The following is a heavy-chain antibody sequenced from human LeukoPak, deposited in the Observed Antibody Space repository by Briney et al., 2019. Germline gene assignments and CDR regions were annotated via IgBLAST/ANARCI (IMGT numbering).Heavy chain of an antibody. J-gene: IGHJ4*02. CDR2: ISSSSSYV. Sequence: GGSLRLSCAASGFTFSSYSMNWVRQAPGKGLEWVSSISSSSSYVYYADSVKGRFTISRDNAKNSLYLQMNSLRAEDTAVYYCARDYDFWSDIDYWGQGTLVTVSS. D-gene: IGHD3-3*01. V-gene: IGHV3-21*01. CDR3: ARDYDFWSDIDY. CDR1: GFTFSSYS.